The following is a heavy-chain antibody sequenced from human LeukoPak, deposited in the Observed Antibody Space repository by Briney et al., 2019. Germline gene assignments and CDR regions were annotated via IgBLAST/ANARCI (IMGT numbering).Heavy chain of an antibody. CDR2: ISAYNGNT. V-gene: IGHV1-18*01. J-gene: IGHJ4*02. Sequence: GASVKVSCKASGYTFTSYGINWVRQAPGQGLEWMGWISAYNGNTNYAQKLQGRITLTTDTSTSTAYMDLRSLRSDAAAVYYCARLVEDYFNSGSYFSYFDYWGQGTLVTVSS. CDR3: ARLVEDYFNSGSYFSYFDY. CDR1: GYTFTSYG. D-gene: IGHD3-10*01.